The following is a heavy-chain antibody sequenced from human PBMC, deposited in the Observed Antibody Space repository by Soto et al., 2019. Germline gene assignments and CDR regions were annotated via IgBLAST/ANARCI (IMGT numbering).Heavy chain of an antibody. V-gene: IGHV3-72*01. CDR3: AMFSGSYTRGLDY. Sequence: EVQLVESGGGLVQPGGSLRLSCAASGFTFSDHYMDWVRQAPGKGLEWVGRSRNKANSYSTEYAASVKGRLTISSDESKNSLYLQMNSLKTEDTAVYYCAMFSGSYTRGLDYWGQGTLVTVSS. D-gene: IGHD1-26*01. J-gene: IGHJ4*02. CDR1: GFTFSDHY. CDR2: SRNKANSYST.